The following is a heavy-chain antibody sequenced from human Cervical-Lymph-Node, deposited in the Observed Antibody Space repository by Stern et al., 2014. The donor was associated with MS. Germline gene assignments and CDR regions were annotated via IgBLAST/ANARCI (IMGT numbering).Heavy chain of an antibody. CDR2: INPSGGST. Sequence: QVQLVQSGAEVKKPGASVKVSCKASGYTFTSYYMHWVRQAPGQGLEWMGIINPSGGSTRYAQKFQGRVTMTRDTSTSTVYMELSSLRSEDTAVYYCARDFLVRAFDIWGQGTMVTVSS. CDR1: GYTFTSYY. CDR3: ARDFLVRAFDI. J-gene: IGHJ3*02. D-gene: IGHD6-6*01. V-gene: IGHV1-46*01.